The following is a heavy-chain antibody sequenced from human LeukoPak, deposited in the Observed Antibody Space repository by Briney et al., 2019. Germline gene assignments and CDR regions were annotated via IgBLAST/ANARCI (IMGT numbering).Heavy chain of an antibody. CDR2: ISSNGVSA. CDR3: ARRFVSTEFFSDY. J-gene: IGHJ4*02. CDR1: GFIFNNYA. D-gene: IGHD2/OR15-2a*01. V-gene: IGHV3-64*01. Sequence: PGGSLRLSCAASGFIFNNYAMHWVRQAPGKGLEYVSGISSNGVSAYYANSVKGRFTISRDNSKNTLYLQMASLRAEDMAVYYCARRFVSTEFFSDYWGQGALVTVSS.